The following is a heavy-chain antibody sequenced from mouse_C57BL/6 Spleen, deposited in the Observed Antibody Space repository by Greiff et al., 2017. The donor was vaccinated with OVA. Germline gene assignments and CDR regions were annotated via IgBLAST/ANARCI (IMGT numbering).Heavy chain of an antibody. CDR1: GYTFTNYW. CDR2: IYPGGGYT. V-gene: IGHV1-63*01. CDR3: ARGGRDYFDY. D-gene: IGHD3-3*01. Sequence: QVQLQQSGAELVRPGTSVKMSCKASGYTFTNYWIGWAKQRPGHGLEWIGDIYPGGGYTNYNEKFKGKATLTADKSSSTAYMQFSSLTSEDSAIYYCARGGRDYFDYWGQGTTLTVSS. J-gene: IGHJ2*01.